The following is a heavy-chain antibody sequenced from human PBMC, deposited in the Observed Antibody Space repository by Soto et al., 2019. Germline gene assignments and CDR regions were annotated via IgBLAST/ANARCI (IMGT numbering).Heavy chain of an antibody. Sequence: EVQLLESGGGLVQPGGSLRLSCAASGFTFSSFTMSWVRQAPGKGLEWVSGTSSTGGTSSYADSVKGRFTISRDNTKNMLYLQMSSLRAEDTAVYYCAKDRVGGTYPYYFDYWGQGSVVTVSS. CDR3: AKDRVGGTYPYYFDY. J-gene: IGHJ4*02. CDR2: TSSTGGTS. V-gene: IGHV3-23*01. CDR1: GFTFSSFT. D-gene: IGHD1-26*01.